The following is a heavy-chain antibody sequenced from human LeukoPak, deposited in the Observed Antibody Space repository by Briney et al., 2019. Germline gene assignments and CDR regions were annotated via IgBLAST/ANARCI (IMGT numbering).Heavy chain of an antibody. CDR1: GGTFSSYA. V-gene: IGHV1-69*01. Sequence: SVKVSCKASGGTFSSYAISWVRQAPGQGLERMGGIIPIFGTANYAQKFQGRVTITADESTSTAYMELSSLRSEDTAVYYCAREGDGIVVVPAAMKDLDYYYYGMDVWGKGTTVTVSS. CDR3: AREGDGIVVVPAAMKDLDYYYYGMDV. CDR2: IIPIFGTA. J-gene: IGHJ6*04. D-gene: IGHD2-2*01.